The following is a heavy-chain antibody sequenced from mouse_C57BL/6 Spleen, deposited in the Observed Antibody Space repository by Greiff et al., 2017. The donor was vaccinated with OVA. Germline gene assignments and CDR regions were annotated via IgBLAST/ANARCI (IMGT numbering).Heavy chain of an antibody. CDR2: INPYNGGT. D-gene: IGHD3-3*01. Sequence: VQLQQSGPVLVKPGASVKMSCKASGYTFTDYYMNWVKQSHGKSLEWIGVINPYNGGTSYNQKFKGKATLTVDKSSSTAYMELNSLTSEDSAVYYCARRDFPGAMDYWGQGTSVTVSS. CDR1: GYTFTDYY. CDR3: ARRDFPGAMDY. V-gene: IGHV1-19*01. J-gene: IGHJ4*01.